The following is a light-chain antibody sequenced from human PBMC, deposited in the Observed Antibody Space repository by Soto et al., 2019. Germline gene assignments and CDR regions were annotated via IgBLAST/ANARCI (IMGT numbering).Light chain of an antibody. V-gene: IGKV1-8*01. J-gene: IGKJ4*01. Sequence: AIRMTQSPSSLSASTGDRVTITCRASQGISSYLAWYQQKPGKAPKLLIYAASTLQSGVPSRFSGSGSGTDFTLTISSLQPEDFGTYYCQQFNSYPLTFGGGTKVDI. CDR1: QGISSY. CDR2: AAS. CDR3: QQFNSYPLT.